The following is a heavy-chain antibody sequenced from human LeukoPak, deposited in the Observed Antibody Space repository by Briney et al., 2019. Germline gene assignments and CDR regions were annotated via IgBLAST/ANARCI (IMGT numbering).Heavy chain of an antibody. CDR2: ISSSSSTI. Sequence: AGGSLRLSCAASGFTFSCYGMHWVRQAPGKGLEWVSYISSSSSTIYYADSVKGRFTISRDNAKNSLYLQMNSLRAEDTAVYYCARCKVNVYDFWSGLPYFDYWGQGTLVTVSS. D-gene: IGHD3-3*01. CDR3: ARCKVNVYDFWSGLPYFDY. V-gene: IGHV3-48*01. CDR1: GFTFSCYG. J-gene: IGHJ4*02.